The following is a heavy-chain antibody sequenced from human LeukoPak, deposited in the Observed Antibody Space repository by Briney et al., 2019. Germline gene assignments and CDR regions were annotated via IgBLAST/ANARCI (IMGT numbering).Heavy chain of an antibody. CDR3: ARDESSGWRQLDY. CDR1: GFTFSSYS. Sequence: PGGSLRLSCAASGFTFSSYSMSWVRQAPGKGLEWVSYISSSGSSIHYADSVKGRFSISRDNAKNSLYLQMNSQRDEDTAVYYCARDESSGWRQLDYWGQGTLVTVSS. D-gene: IGHD6-19*01. CDR2: ISSSGSSI. V-gene: IGHV3-48*02. J-gene: IGHJ4*02.